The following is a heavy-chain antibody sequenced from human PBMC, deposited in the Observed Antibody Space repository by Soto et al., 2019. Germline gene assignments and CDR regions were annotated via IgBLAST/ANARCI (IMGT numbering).Heavy chain of an antibody. CDR2: ISAYNGNT. CDR1: GYTFTTYG. V-gene: IGHV1-18*01. D-gene: IGHD1-1*01. Sequence: QVQLVQSGAEVKKPGASVKVSCNASGYTFTTYGINWVRQAPGQGLEWMGWISAYNGNTNYAQKLQGRVTMTTDTSTSTAYMELRSLRSDDTAVYYCARVWVGTTFAYYYGMDVWGQGTTVTVSS. J-gene: IGHJ6*02. CDR3: ARVWVGTTFAYYYGMDV.